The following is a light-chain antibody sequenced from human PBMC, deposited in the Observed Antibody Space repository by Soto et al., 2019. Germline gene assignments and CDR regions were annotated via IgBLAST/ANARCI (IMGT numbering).Light chain of an antibody. J-gene: IGLJ1*01. CDR1: SSNIGAGYD. CDR3: QSYDNSLSAYYV. CDR2: DNS. Sequence: QSVLTQPPSVSGAPGQRVTISCNGSSSNIGAGYDVHWYQQLPGTAPKLLIYDNSNRPSGVPDRFSGSKSGTSASLAIAGLQADDEADYYCQSYDNSLSAYYVFGTGTKVTVL. V-gene: IGLV1-40*01.